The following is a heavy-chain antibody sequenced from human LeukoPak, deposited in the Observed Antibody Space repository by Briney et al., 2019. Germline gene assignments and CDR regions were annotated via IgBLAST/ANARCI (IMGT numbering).Heavy chain of an antibody. J-gene: IGHJ4*02. D-gene: IGHD3-22*01. CDR3: GKSFSVYDSSGYYHFDY. V-gene: IGHV3-23*01. CDR1: GFTFSSHA. Sequence: QPGGSLRLSCAASGFTFSSHAMSRVRQAPGKGLEWVSSISGSGGSTYYADSVKGRFTISRDNSKNTMYLQVNSLRAEDTAVYYCGKSFSVYDSSGYYHFDYWGQGTLVTVSS. CDR2: ISGSGGST.